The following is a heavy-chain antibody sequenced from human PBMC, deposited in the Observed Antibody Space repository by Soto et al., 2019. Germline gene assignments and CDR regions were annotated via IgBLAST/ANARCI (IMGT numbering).Heavy chain of an antibody. Sequence: GGSLRLSCAASGFTFSSYGMHWVRQAPGKGLEWVAVISYDGSNKYYADSVKGRFTISRDNSKNTLYLQMNSLRAEDTAVYYCAKVEYSSSWYSDDYWGQGTLVTVSS. CDR1: GFTFSSYG. D-gene: IGHD6-13*01. CDR3: AKVEYSSSWYSDDY. CDR2: ISYDGSNK. V-gene: IGHV3-30*18. J-gene: IGHJ4*02.